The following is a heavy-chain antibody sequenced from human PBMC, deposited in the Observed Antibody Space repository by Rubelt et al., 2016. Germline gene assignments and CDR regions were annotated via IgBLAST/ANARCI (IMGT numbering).Heavy chain of an antibody. V-gene: IGHV1-2*02. CDR2: INPNSGGT. J-gene: IGHJ3*02. CDR3: GVSYYYDSSGYSSAFDI. D-gene: IGHD3-22*01. Sequence: KPGASVKVSCKASGYTFTGYYMHWVRQAPGQGLEWMGWINPNSGGTNYAQKFQGRVTMTRDTSISTAYMELSSLRSEDTAVYYCGVSYYYDSSGYSSAFDIWGQGTMVTVSS. CDR1: GYTFTGYY.